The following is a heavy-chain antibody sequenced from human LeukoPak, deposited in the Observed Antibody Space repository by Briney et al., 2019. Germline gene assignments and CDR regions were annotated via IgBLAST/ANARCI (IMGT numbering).Heavy chain of an antibody. J-gene: IGHJ4*02. D-gene: IGHD3-16*01. V-gene: IGHV3-48*01. CDR1: GFTFSSYA. CDR2: ISSSSSTI. Sequence: GGSLRLSCAASGFTFSSYAMNWVRQAPGKGLGWVSYISSSSSTIYYADSVKGRFTISRDNAKNSLYLQMNSLRAEDTAVYYCARNLDSDLLWGLINDYWGQGTLVTVSS. CDR3: ARNLDSDLLWGLINDY.